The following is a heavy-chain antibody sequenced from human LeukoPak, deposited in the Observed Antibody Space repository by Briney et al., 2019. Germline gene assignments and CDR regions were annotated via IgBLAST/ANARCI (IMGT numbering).Heavy chain of an antibody. Sequence: GGSLRLSCAASGFTFSSYGMHWVRQAPGKGLEWVAVIWHDGSNKYYPDSVKGRFTISRDNSKNTLYLQMNSLRAEDTAVYYCARVISGGYSSDYWGQGTLVTVSS. D-gene: IGHD5-18*01. J-gene: IGHJ4*02. V-gene: IGHV3-33*01. CDR3: ARVISGGYSSDY. CDR2: IWHDGSNK. CDR1: GFTFSSYG.